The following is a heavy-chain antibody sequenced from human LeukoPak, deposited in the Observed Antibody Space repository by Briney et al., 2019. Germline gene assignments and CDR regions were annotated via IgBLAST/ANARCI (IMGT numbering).Heavy chain of an antibody. CDR2: MNPNSGNT. D-gene: IGHD3-22*01. CDR1: GYTFTSYD. V-gene: IGHV1-8*01. Sequence: ASVKVSCKASGYTFTSYDINWVRQATGQGLEWMGWMNPNSGNTGYAQKFQGRVTMTRNTSISTAYMELSSLRSEDTAVYYCARGHYYDSSDQPPRRDVFYYYYYGMDVWGQGTTVTVSS. CDR3: ARGHYYDSSDQPPRRDVFYYYYYGMDV. J-gene: IGHJ6*02.